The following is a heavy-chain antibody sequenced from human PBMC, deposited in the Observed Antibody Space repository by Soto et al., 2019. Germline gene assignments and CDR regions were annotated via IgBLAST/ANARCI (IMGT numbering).Heavy chain of an antibody. V-gene: IGHV4-59*08. J-gene: IGHJ4*02. CDR2: IYYSGNP. CDR1: GDSISSNY. D-gene: IGHD4-17*01. CDR3: ARNPTV. Sequence: SETLSLTCTVSGDSISSNYWSWIRQPPGKGQEWIGYIYYSGNPTYNLSFKSRVTMSVYRSKNQFSLLLSSLTAADTAVYYCARNPTVWGQGTLVTVSS.